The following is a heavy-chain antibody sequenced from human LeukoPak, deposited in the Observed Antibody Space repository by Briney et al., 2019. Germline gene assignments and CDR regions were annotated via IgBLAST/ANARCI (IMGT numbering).Heavy chain of an antibody. D-gene: IGHD3-3*01. CDR3: AKGGGYYTDNWFDP. CDR1: GFTFSSYG. CDR2: ISGSGGST. Sequence: GGSLRLSCAASGFTFSSYGMSWVRQAPGKGLEWVSAISGSGGSTYYADSVKGRFTISRDNSNNTLYLQMNSLRAEDTAVYYCAKGGGYYTDNWFDPWGQGTLVTVSS. J-gene: IGHJ5*02. V-gene: IGHV3-23*01.